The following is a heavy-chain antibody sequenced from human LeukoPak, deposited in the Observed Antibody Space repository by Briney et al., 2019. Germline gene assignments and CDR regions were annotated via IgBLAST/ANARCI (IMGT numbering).Heavy chain of an antibody. J-gene: IGHJ4*02. V-gene: IGHV4-31*03. D-gene: IGHD3-10*01. CDR1: GGSISSGGYY. Sequence: PSETLSLTCTVSGGSISSGGYYWSWIRQHPGKGLEWIGYIYYSGSTYYNPSLKSRVTISVDTSKNQFSLKLSSVTAADTAVYYCARDHGRGSGSYYLADWGQGTLVTVSS. CDR2: IYYSGST. CDR3: ARDHGRGSGSYYLAD.